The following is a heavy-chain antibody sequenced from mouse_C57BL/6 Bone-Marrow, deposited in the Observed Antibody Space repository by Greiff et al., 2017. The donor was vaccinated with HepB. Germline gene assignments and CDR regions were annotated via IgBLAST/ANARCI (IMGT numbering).Heavy chain of an antibody. CDR1: GFTFTDYY. J-gene: IGHJ4*01. CDR3: ARYHVYGNSLYYAMDY. V-gene: IGHV7-3*01. D-gene: IGHD2-1*01. Sequence: EVKLMESGGGLVQPGGSLSLSCAASGFTFTDYYMSWVRQPPGKALEWLGFIRNKANGYTTEYSASVKGRFTISRDNSQSILYLQMNALRAEDSATYYCARYHVYGNSLYYAMDYWGQGTSVTVSS. CDR2: IRNKANGYTT.